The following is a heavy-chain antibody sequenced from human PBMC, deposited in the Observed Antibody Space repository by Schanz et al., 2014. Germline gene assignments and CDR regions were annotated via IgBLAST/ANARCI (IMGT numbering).Heavy chain of an antibody. V-gene: IGHV3-23*04. Sequence: EVQLVDSGGGLVKPGGSLRLSCTASGFPFSDYFMAWIRQPPGRGLEWVSALSEGGGGTHYADSVKGRFTISRDNFKNTLYLQMNSLRAEDTAVYYCAKGRFGELSAFDIWGQGTMVTVSS. J-gene: IGHJ3*02. CDR1: GFPFSDYF. CDR2: LSEGGGGT. CDR3: AKGRFGELSAFDI. D-gene: IGHD3-10*01.